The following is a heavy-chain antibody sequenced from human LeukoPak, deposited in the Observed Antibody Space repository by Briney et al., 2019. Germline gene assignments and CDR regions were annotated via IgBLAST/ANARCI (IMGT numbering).Heavy chain of an antibody. D-gene: IGHD1-26*01. Sequence: SETLSLTCTVSGGSISSSSYYWAWIRQPPGMGLEWIGSISYGVTTYYNPSLKSRVTISVDTSKNQFSLKLSSVTAADTAVYYCARHLRGASIYYDYWGQGTLVTVSS. J-gene: IGHJ4*02. V-gene: IGHV4-39*01. CDR2: ISYGVTT. CDR1: GGSISSSSYY. CDR3: ARHLRGASIYYDY.